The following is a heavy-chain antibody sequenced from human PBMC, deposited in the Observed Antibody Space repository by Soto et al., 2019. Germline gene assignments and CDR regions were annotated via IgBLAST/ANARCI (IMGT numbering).Heavy chain of an antibody. CDR2: IYWDDDK. J-gene: IGHJ4*02. V-gene: IGHV2-5*02. D-gene: IGHD5-12*01. CDR3: ARLTRGVYDLDRLWEKFAY. Sequence: QITVKESGLTLVKPTQTLTLTCTFSGFSLSTNGMGVGWIRQSPGKALEWLALIYWDDDKRYSPSLRSRLTIPQATSKHQVDLTLTNMDPGDTATYYCARLTRGVYDLDRLWEKFAYWGQGTLVTVSS. CDR1: GFSLSTNGMG.